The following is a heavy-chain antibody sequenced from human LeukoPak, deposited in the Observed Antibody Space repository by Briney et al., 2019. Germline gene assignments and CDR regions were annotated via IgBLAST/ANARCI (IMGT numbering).Heavy chain of an antibody. D-gene: IGHD6-13*01. CDR3: ARYIAEDGNRLGYFDY. CDR1: GFTFSNAW. CDR2: ISNSSSYT. Sequence: GGSLRLSCAASGFTFSNAWMTWVRQAPGKGLEWVSYISNSSSYTNYADSVKGRYTISRDNSKNSLYMQMNNMSAENAEVYYWARYIAEDGNRLGYFDYWGQGTLVTVSS. J-gene: IGHJ4*02. V-gene: IGHV3-11*03.